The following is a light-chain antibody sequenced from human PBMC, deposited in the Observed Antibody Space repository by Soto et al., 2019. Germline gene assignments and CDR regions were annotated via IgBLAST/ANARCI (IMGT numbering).Light chain of an antibody. J-gene: IGLJ1*01. V-gene: IGLV2-14*01. CDR1: SSDVGGYNY. CDR2: EVS. Sequence: QSALTQPASVSGSPGQSITVSCTGTSSDVGGYNYVSWYQQHPGNAPKLMIYEVSNRPSGVSDRFSGSKSGSTASLTISGLQAEEEADYYCSSATSISTLGVYVFGTGTKVTVL. CDR3: SSATSISTLGVYV.